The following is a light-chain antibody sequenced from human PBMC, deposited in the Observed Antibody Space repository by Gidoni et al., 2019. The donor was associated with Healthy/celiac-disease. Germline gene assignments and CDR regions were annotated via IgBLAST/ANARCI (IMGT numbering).Light chain of an antibody. V-gene: IGKV3-11*01. Sequence: PLSLVPGERATLSCRASQSVSSYLAWYQQKPGQAPRLLIYDASNRATGIPARFSGSGSGTDFTLTISSLEPEDFAVYYCQQRSNWLFTFGGGTKVEIK. CDR2: DAS. J-gene: IGKJ4*01. CDR1: QSVSSY. CDR3: QQRSNWLFT.